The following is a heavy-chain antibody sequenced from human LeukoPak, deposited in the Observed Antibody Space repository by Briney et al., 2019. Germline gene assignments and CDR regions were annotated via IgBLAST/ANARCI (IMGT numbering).Heavy chain of an antibody. J-gene: IGHJ4*02. CDR1: GGSFSGYY. CDR3: ARAKTYYYGSGSLSSKYYFDY. D-gene: IGHD3-10*01. Sequence: SETLSLTCAVYGGSFSGYYWSWVRQPPGKGLEWIGEINHSGSTNYNPSLKSRVTISVDTSKHQFSLKLSSVTAADTAVYYCARAKTYYYGSGSLSSKYYFDYWGQGTLVTVSS. V-gene: IGHV4-34*01. CDR2: INHSGST.